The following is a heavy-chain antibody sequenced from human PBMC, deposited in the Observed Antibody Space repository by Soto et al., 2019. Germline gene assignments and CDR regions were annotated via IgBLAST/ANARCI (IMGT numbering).Heavy chain of an antibody. CDR2: SRNKANSYTT. J-gene: IGHJ4*02. Sequence: GGSLRLSCAASGFTLSDHYMDWVRQAPGKGLEWVGRSRNKANSYTTEYAASVKGRFTISRHDSGNSLYLQMNSLKTEDTAVYYCVRIKVMEAAPFGYFDSWGQGTLVTVSS. CDR1: GFTLSDHY. D-gene: IGHD2-15*01. V-gene: IGHV3-72*01. CDR3: VRIKVMEAAPFGYFDS.